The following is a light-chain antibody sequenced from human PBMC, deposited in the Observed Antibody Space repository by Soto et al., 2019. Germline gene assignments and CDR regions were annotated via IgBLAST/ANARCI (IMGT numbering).Light chain of an antibody. CDR3: QEYNTGLQT. Sequence: EIVLTQSPATLSVSPGERATLSCRASQNIGSNLAWYRHKPGQAPRLLISGASTRATGVPARFSGSGSGTELALTISSLQSEEFGVYLWQEYNTGLQTVGQRTKVDIK. J-gene: IGKJ1*01. V-gene: IGKV3-15*01. CDR1: QNIGSN. CDR2: GAS.